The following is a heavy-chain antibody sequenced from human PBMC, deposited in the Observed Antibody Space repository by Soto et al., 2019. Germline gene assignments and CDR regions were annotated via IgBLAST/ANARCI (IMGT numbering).Heavy chain of an antibody. CDR1: GGSISSSSYY. Sequence: SETLSLTCTVSGGSISSSSYYWGWIRQPPGKGLEWIGSIYYSGSTYYNPSLKSRVTISVDTSKNQFSLKLSSVTAADTAVYYCARLSSGYDYSYYYYYYMDVWGKGTTVTVSS. J-gene: IGHJ6*03. CDR3: ARLSSGYDYSYYYYYYMDV. V-gene: IGHV4-39*01. D-gene: IGHD5-12*01. CDR2: IYYSGST.